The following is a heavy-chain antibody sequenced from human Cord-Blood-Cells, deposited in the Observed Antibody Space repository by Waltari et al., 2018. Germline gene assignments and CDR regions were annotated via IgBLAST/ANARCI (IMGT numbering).Heavy chain of an antibody. CDR1: GGSISSYY. CDR3: ARVPYGDYEGDGDY. J-gene: IGHJ4*02. D-gene: IGHD4-17*01. CDR2: IYYSGST. Sequence: QVQLQESGTGLVKPSETLSLTCTVSGGSISSYYWSWIRQPPGKGLEWIWYIYYSGSTNYNPSLKSRVTISVDTSKNQFSLKLSSVTAADTAVYYCARVPYGDYEGDGDYWGQGTLVTVSS. V-gene: IGHV4-59*01.